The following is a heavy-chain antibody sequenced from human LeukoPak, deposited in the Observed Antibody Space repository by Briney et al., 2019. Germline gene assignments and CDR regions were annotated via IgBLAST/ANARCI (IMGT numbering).Heavy chain of an antibody. CDR1: GFTFSRYW. CDR3: VRVSCTNGVCYGFDY. D-gene: IGHD2-8*01. CDR2: IKQDGSEK. J-gene: IGHJ4*02. V-gene: IGHV3-7*01. Sequence: GGSLRLSCAASGFTFSRYWISWVRQAPGKGLEWVANIKQDGSEKYYVDSVKGRFTISRDNAKNSLYLQMNSLRGEDTAVYYCVRVSCTNGVCYGFDYWGRGTLVTVSS.